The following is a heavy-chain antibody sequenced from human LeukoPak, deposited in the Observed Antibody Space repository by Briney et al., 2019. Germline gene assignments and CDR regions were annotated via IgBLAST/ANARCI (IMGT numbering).Heavy chain of an antibody. Sequence: PGGSLRLSCAASGFPFSDYYISWIRQAPGKGLEWVSTIKGIGPTTYYADSLKGRFTISRDNAKNSLFLQMCGLRADDTAIYYCARAGELRYMDVWGKGTAVTVSS. D-gene: IGHD3-16*01. J-gene: IGHJ6*03. CDR3: ARAGELRYMDV. CDR1: GFPFSDYY. CDR2: IKGIGPTT. V-gene: IGHV3-11*04.